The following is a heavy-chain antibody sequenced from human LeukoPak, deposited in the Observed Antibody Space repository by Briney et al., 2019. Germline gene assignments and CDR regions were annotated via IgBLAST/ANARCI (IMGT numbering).Heavy chain of an antibody. CDR3: ARHLDGIVGAGDWFDP. D-gene: IGHD1-26*01. V-gene: IGHV4-30-4*01. J-gene: IGHJ5*02. Sequence: SETLSLTCTVSGGSISSGDYYWSWIRQPPGKGLEWIGYIYYSGSTYYNPSLKSRVTISVDTSKNQFSLKLSSVTAADTAVYYCARHLDGIVGAGDWFDPWGQGTLVTVSS. CDR2: IYYSGST. CDR1: GGSISSGDYY.